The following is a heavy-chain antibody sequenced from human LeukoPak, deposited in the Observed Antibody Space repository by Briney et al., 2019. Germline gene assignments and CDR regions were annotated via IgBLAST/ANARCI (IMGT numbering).Heavy chain of an antibody. CDR3: AKAGSYYDMDV. CDR1: GYTFTSYG. V-gene: IGHV1-8*02. Sequence: ASVKVSCKASGYTFTSYGISWVRQAPGQGLEWMGWMNPNSDNTGYAQKFQGRVTMTRNTSISTAYMELSSLTSDDTAVYYCAKAGSYYDMDVWGQGTTVTVSS. CDR2: MNPNSDNT. J-gene: IGHJ6*02.